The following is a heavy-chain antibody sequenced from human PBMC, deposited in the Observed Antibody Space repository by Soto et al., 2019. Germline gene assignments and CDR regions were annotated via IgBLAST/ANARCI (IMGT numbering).Heavy chain of an antibody. CDR3: AILRLMSGQYYYYYGMDV. Sequence: GXSVKVSCKVSGYPLTELSMHWVRQAPGEGLEWMGGFDPEDGETIYAQQFQGRVTMTEDTSTDTAYMELSSLRSEDTAVCYCAILRLMSGQYYYYYGMDVWGQGTTVTVSS. J-gene: IGHJ6*02. D-gene: IGHD1-26*01. CDR1: GYPLTELS. V-gene: IGHV1-24*01. CDR2: FDPEDGET.